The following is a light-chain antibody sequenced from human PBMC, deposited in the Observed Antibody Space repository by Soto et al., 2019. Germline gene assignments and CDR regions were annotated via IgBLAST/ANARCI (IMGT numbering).Light chain of an antibody. CDR3: QHYGTSPPLLT. CDR2: GAS. J-gene: IGKJ4*01. V-gene: IGKV3-20*01. CDR1: QIVSSTY. Sequence: EIVLTQSPGTLSLSPGERATLSRKASQIVSSTYVAWYLQKPGQAPRLLIYGASSRAAGTPDRFSGSASGTNFTLTISGLEPEDFAVYYCQHYGTSPPLLTFGGGTKVEIK.